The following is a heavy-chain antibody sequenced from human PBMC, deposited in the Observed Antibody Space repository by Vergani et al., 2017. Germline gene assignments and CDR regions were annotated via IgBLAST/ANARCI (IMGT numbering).Heavy chain of an antibody. D-gene: IGHD6-19*01. CDR2: LSGSGGST. CDR1: GFTFSSYA. Sequence: EVQLLESGGGLVQPGGSLRLSCAASGFTFSSYAMSWVRQAPGRGLEWVSALSGSGGSTYYADSVKGRFTISRDNSKKTLYLQMNSLRAEDTAVYYCAKGTSSGWYLYYFDYWGQGTLVTVSS. J-gene: IGHJ4*02. V-gene: IGHV3-23*01. CDR3: AKGTSSGWYLYYFDY.